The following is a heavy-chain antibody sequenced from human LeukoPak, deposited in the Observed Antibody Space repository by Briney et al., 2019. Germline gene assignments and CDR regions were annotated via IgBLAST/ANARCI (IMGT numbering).Heavy chain of an antibody. V-gene: IGHV4-39*01. D-gene: IGHD3-3*01. Sequence: PSETLSLTCTVSGGSISSSSYYWGWIRQPPGKGLERIGSIYYSGSTYYNPSLKSRVTISVDTSKNQFSLKLSSVTAADTAVYYCARQRDFWSQYYFDYWGQGTLVTVSS. CDR2: IYYSGST. CDR3: ARQRDFWSQYYFDY. CDR1: GGSISSSSYY. J-gene: IGHJ4*02.